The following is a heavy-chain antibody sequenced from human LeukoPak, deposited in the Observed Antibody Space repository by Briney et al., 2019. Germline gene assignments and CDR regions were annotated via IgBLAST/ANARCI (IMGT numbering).Heavy chain of an antibody. CDR2: IKQDSSAK. J-gene: IGHJ4*02. V-gene: IGHV3-7*03. CDR3: VRWSYDNSAYYYDH. CDR1: GFTFSRHY. Sequence: GGSLRLSCVASGFTFSRHYMSWVRQAPGKGLEWVANIKQDSSAKAYVDSVKGRFTVSRDNAKNFMSLQTNSLRAEDTAICYCVRWSYDNSAYYYDHWGQGTLVTVSS. D-gene: IGHD3-22*01.